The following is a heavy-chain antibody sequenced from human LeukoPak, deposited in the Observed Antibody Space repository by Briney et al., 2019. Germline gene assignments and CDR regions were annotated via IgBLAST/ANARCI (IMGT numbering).Heavy chain of an antibody. D-gene: IGHD2-15*01. CDR2: ISHDGSNK. J-gene: IGHJ4*02. Sequence: PGRSLRLSCAASGITFSSYGMHWVRQAPGKGLEWVAVISHDGSNKYYADSVKGRFTISRDNSKNTLYLQMNSLRAEDTAVYYCAKDPLGPLYCSGGSCYFDYWGQGTLVTVSS. CDR1: GITFSSYG. CDR3: AKDPLGPLYCSGGSCYFDY. V-gene: IGHV3-30*18.